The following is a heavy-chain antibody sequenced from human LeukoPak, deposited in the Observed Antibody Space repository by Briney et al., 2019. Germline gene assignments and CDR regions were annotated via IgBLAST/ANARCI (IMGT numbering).Heavy chain of an antibody. V-gene: IGHV4-34*01. CDR3: ARRWSGSYPPDY. J-gene: IGHJ4*02. D-gene: IGHD1-26*01. CDR1: GGSFSGYY. CDR2: INHSGST. Sequence: SETLSLTCAVYGGSFSGYYWSWIRQPPGKGLEWIGEINHSGSTNYNPSLKSRVTISVDTSKNQFSLKLSSVTAADTAVYYCARRWSGSYPPDYWGQGTLVTVSS.